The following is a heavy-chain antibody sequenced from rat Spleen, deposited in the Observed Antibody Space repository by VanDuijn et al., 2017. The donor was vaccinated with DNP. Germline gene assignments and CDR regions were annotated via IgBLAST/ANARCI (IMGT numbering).Heavy chain of an antibody. Sequence: EVQLVESGGGLVQPGRSLKLSCVASGFTFSNYDMAWVRQAPTKGLEWVASISTRGGYTYYGDSVKGRFTVSRDNAKSTLYLQMDGLRSEDTATYYCARESAYWGQGTLVTVSS. CDR1: GFTFSNYD. CDR3: ARESAY. V-gene: IGHV5-25*01. J-gene: IGHJ3*01. CDR2: ISTRGGYT.